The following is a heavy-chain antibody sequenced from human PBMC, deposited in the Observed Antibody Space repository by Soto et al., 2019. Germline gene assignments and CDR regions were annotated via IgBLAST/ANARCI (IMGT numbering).Heavy chain of an antibody. CDR3: ARDQTGSGGPRVTLH. J-gene: IGHJ4*02. Sequence: QVQLVQSGAEVKKPGASVMVSCKASGYTFTNYYIIWVRQAPGQGLEWMGWVSAYNGKTDYAEKFQGRVTMTTDTSTSTGYLELRGLRSADMAVYYGARDQTGSGGPRVTLHWGQGTLLTSSP. CDR2: VSAYNGKT. CDR1: GYTFTNYY. V-gene: IGHV1-18*03. D-gene: IGHD6-25*01.